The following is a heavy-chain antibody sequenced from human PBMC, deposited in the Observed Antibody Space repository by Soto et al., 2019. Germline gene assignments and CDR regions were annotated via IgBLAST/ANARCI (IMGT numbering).Heavy chain of an antibody. J-gene: IGHJ6*02. CDR2: IYPGDSDT. D-gene: IGHD3-3*01. CDR1: EYSFSTYW. CDR3: ARQIRNYDSWSNKYFYYGLDV. V-gene: IGHV5-51*01. Sequence: PGESLKISCKGSEYSFSTYWIAWVRQMPGKGLEWMGIIYPGDSDTRYSPSFQGQVTISADKSISTAHLQWSSLKASDTAIYYCARQIRNYDSWSNKYFYYGLDVWGQGNTVTV.